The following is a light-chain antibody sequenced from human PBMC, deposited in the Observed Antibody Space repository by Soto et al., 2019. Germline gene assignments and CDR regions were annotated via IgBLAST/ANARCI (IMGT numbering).Light chain of an antibody. CDR3: SSYTSSSTLAV. CDR1: SSDVGGYNY. Sequence: QSVLTQPASVTGSPGQSITISCTGTSSDVGGYNYVSWYQQHPGKAPKLMIYDVSSRPSGVSNRFSGSKSGNTASLTISGLQAEDEAYYYCSSYTSSSTLAVFGGGTKLTVL. J-gene: IGLJ2*01. V-gene: IGLV2-14*01. CDR2: DVS.